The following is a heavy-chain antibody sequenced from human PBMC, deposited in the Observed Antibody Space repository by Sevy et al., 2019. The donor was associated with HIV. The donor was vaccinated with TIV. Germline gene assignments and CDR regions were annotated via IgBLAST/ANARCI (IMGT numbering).Heavy chain of an antibody. CDR1: RVSFTNPA. J-gene: IGHJ3*01. D-gene: IGHD1-20*01. CDR2: ISGSGGTK. V-gene: IGHV3-23*01. Sequence: GGSLRLSCSTSRVSFTNPAMSWLRQAPGKGLEWVASISGSGGTKYYAGSVRGRFSISRDDSEDTVYLQMSSLRAEDTAVYYCAKHAVITMGPGAFDLWGQGTMVTVSS. CDR3: AKHAVITMGPGAFDL.